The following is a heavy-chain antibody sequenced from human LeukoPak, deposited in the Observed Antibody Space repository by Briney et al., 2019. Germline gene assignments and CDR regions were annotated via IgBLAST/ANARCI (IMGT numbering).Heavy chain of an antibody. CDR2: INTDGRST. CDR1: GFTFSSYW. CDR3: VRDVWGDRDSYFDY. V-gene: IGHV3-74*01. D-gene: IGHD2-21*01. Sequence: GGSLRLSCAASGFTFSSYWMHWVRQVPGKGLVWVSRINTDGRSTSYVDTVKGRLTMSRDNAKNTLYLQMNSLRAEDTAVYYCVRDVWGDRDSYFDYWGQGTLVTDSS. J-gene: IGHJ4*02.